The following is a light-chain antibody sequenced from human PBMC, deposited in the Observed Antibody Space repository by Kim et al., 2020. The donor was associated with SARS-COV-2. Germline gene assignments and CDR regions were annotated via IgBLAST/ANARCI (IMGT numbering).Light chain of an antibody. Sequence: QAVVTQEPSLTVSPGGTVTLTCGSSTGAVTSGHYPYWFQQKPGQAPRTLIYDTRNKHSWTPARFSGSLLGVKAALTLSGAQPEDEAEYYCLLSYSGTRVFGGGTQLTVL. CDR1: TGAVTSGHY. CDR2: DTR. V-gene: IGLV7-46*01. J-gene: IGLJ3*02. CDR3: LLSYSGTRV.